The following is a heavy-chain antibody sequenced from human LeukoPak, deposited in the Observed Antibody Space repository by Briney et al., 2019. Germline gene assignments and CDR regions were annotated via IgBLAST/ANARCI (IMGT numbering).Heavy chain of an antibody. CDR3: ARGHSSGWYAPSDY. CDR2: IYYSGST. D-gene: IGHD6-19*01. V-gene: IGHV4-39*07. Sequence: SETLSLTCTVSGGSISSSSYYWGWIRQPPGKGLEWIGSIYYSGSTYYNPSLKSRVTISVDTSKNQFSLKLSSVTAADTAVYYCARGHSSGWYAPSDYWGQGTLVTVSS. CDR1: GGSISSSSYY. J-gene: IGHJ4*02.